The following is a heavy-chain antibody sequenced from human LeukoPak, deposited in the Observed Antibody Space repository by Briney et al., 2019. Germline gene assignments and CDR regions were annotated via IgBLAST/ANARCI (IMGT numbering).Heavy chain of an antibody. CDR3: ARVAQLWPPAGFDY. CDR2: IYTSGST. CDR1: GGSISSYY. Sequence: SETLSLTCTVSGGSISSYYWSWIRQPAGKGLEWIGRIYTSGSTNYNPSLKSRVTMSVDTSKNQFSLKLSSVTAADTAVYYCARVAQLWPPAGFDYWCQGTLVTVSS. D-gene: IGHD5-18*01. V-gene: IGHV4-4*07. J-gene: IGHJ4*02.